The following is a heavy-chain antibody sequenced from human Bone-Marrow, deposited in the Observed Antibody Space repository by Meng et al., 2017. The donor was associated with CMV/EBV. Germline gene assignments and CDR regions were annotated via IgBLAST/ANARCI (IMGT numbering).Heavy chain of an antibody. CDR2: IYYSGST. V-gene: IGHV4-59*01. D-gene: IGHD2-2*01. Sequence: CTVLGGSISSYYWSWIRQPPGKGLEWIGYIYYSGSTNYNPSLKSRVTISVDTTKNQFSLKLSSVTAADTAVFYCARARVPASNAFYAMDVWGQGTTVTVSS. CDR3: ARARVPASNAFYAMDV. CDR1: GGSISSYY. J-gene: IGHJ6*02.